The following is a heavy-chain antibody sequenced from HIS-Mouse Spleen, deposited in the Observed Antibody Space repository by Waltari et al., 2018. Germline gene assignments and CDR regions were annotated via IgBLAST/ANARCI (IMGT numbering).Heavy chain of an antibody. CDR1: GGSISSSSYY. D-gene: IGHD6-6*01. J-gene: IGHJ4*02. Sequence: QLQLQESGPGLVKPSETLSLTCTVSGGSISSSSYYWGWIRQPPGKGLEWFGSIYYSGSTYSNPSLKSRVTISVDTSKNQFSLKLSSVTAADTAVYYCASGNIAARPFDYWGQGTLVTVSS. CDR2: IYYSGST. V-gene: IGHV4-39*01. CDR3: ASGNIAARPFDY.